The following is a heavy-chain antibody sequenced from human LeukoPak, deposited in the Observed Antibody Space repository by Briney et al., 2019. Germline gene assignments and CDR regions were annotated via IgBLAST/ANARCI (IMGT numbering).Heavy chain of an antibody. CDR2: IWYDGRNK. CDR3: ARDLSIAVFDY. Sequence: GGSLRLSCAASGFTFTSYGMHGVRQAPGKGLEWVAVIWYDGRNKYYVDSVKGRFTISRDNSKNTVYLQMNSLRAEDTAVYFCARDLSIAVFDYWGQGTLVTVSS. J-gene: IGHJ4*02. D-gene: IGHD6-19*01. CDR1: GFTFTSYG. V-gene: IGHV3-33*01.